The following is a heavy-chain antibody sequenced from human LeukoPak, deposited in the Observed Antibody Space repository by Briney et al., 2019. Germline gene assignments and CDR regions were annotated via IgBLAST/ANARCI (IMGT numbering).Heavy chain of an antibody. CDR2: IYHSGST. V-gene: IGHV4-4*02. J-gene: IGHJ4*02. D-gene: IGHD5-18*01. Sequence: SGTLSLTCAVSGGSISSSNWWSWVRQPPGKGLEWIGEIYHSGSTNYNPSLKSQVTISVDKSKNQFSLKLSSVTAADTAVYYCARTVDTAMVYDYWGQGTLVTVSS. CDR3: ARTVDTAMVYDY. CDR1: GGSISSSNW.